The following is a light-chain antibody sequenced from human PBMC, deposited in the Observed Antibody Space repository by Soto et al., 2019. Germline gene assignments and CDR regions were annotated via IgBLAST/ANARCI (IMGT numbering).Light chain of an antibody. CDR2: DDR. J-gene: IGLJ3*02. CDR1: NIGSRS. CDR3: QVWISDHLV. V-gene: IGLV3-21*02. Sequence: YELTQPPSVSVAPGQTARITCGGDNIGSRSVHWYQQKPGRAPVLVVYDDRDRPSGIPDRFSGSNSGNTATLTISRVEAGDEADFYCQVWISDHLVFGGGTKVTVL.